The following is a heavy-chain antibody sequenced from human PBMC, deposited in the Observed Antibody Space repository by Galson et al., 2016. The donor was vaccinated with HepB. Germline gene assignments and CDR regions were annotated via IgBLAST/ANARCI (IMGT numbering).Heavy chain of an antibody. D-gene: IGHD6-19*01. Sequence: SLRLSCAASGFPFNSYAMHRVRQAPGKGLEFVAVISYDGSIKLYAESVKGRFTVSRDNPKNTLYLQMSNLRPEDTAVYYCARVTPVAGKNAWGQGTLVTVSS. J-gene: IGHJ5*02. CDR2: ISYDGSIK. CDR3: ARVTPVAGKNA. CDR1: GFPFNSYA. V-gene: IGHV3-30-3*01.